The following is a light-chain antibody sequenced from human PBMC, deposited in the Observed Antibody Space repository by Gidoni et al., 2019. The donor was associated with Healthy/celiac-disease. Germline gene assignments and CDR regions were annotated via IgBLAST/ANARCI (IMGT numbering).Light chain of an antibody. J-gene: IGKJ4*01. Sequence: DIPLTQSPSTLSASVGDRVTITCRASQSISSWLAWYQQKPGKAPKLLNYEASSLESGVPSRFSGSGSGTEFTLTISSLQPDDVATYYCQQYNSYSSTFGGGTKVEIK. V-gene: IGKV1-5*01. CDR1: QSISSW. CDR3: QQYNSYSST. CDR2: EAS.